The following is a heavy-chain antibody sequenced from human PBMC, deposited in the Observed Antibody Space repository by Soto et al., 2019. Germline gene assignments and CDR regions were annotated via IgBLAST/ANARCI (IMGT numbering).Heavy chain of an antibody. J-gene: IGHJ6*03. CDR1: GFTFSDYY. V-gene: IGHV3-11*01. Sequence: PGGSLRLSCAASGFTFSDYYMSWIRQAPGKGLEWVSYISSSGSTIYYADSVEGRFTISRDNAKNSLYLQMNSLRAEDTAVYYCARTMVRGVMTLQHYYYMDVWGKGTTVTVSS. D-gene: IGHD3-10*01. CDR3: ARTMVRGVMTLQHYYYMDV. CDR2: ISSSGSTI.